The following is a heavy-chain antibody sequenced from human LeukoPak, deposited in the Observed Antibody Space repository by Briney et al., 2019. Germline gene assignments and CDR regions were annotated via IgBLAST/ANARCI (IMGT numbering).Heavy chain of an antibody. CDR1: GYSFTSYW. CDR2: IYPGDSDT. Sequence: KVSCKASGYSFTSYWIAWVRQMPGKGLECMGIIYPGDSDTRYSPSFQGQVTISADKSISAAYLQWSSLKASDTAMYYCARNNYGGNVGGFDYWGQGTLVTVSS. CDR3: ARNNYGGNVGGFDY. D-gene: IGHD4-23*01. V-gene: IGHV5-51*01. J-gene: IGHJ4*02.